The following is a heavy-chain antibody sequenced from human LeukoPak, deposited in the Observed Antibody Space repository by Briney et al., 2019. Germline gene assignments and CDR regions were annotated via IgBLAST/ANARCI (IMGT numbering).Heavy chain of an antibody. CDR2: IIPIFGTA. V-gene: IGHV1-69*13. J-gene: IGHJ6*03. D-gene: IGHD6-13*01. CDR1: VGTFSSYA. CDR3: ARVPQQFPYYYMDV. Sequence: SVNVSCKSSVGTFSSYAISWVRQAPGQGLEWMGGIIPIFGTANYAQKFQGRVTITADESTSTAYMELSSLRSEDTAVYYCARVPQQFPYYYMDVWGKGTTVTVSS.